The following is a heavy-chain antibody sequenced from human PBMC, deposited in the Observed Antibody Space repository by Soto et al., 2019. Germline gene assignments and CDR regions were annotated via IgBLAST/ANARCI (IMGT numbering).Heavy chain of an antibody. D-gene: IGHD2-2*01. V-gene: IGHV3-48*03. CDR3: VRYCSTTLCNGVATRTFDY. CDR2: ISTSGSTV. J-gene: IGHJ4*02. Sequence: GSLRLSCAASRFTFSTYEMNWVRQAPGKGLEWVSYISTSGSTVYYADSVKGRFTISRDNTRNSLYLQMNSLRDEDTALYYCVRYCSTTLCNGVATRTFDYWGQGTLVTVSS. CDR1: RFTFSTYE.